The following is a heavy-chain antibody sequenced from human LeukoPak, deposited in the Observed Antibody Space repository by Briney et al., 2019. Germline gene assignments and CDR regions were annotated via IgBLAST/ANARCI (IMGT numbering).Heavy chain of an antibody. CDR1: GGSFSGYY. CDR3: ARGPQYSGYDETFDY. CDR2: IYYSGST. V-gene: IGHV4-34*01. J-gene: IGHJ4*02. Sequence: SETLSLTCAVYGGSFSGYYWSWIRQPPGKGLEWIGSIYYSGSTYYNPSLKSRVTISVDTSKDQFSLKLSSVTAADTAVYYCARGPQYSGYDETFDYWGQGTLVTVSS. D-gene: IGHD5-12*01.